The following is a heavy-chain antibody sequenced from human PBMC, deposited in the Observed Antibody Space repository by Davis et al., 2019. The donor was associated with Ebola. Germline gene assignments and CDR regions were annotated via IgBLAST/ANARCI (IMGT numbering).Heavy chain of an antibody. CDR3: ARDYSQLWNYYGMDV. CDR2: ISGSGGST. V-gene: IGHV3-23*01. Sequence: PGGSLRLSCAASGFTFSSYAMSWVRQAPGKGLEWVSAISGSGGSTYYADSVKGRFTISRDNAKNSLYLQMNSLRAEDTAVYYCARDYSQLWNYYGMDVWGQGTTVTVSS. CDR1: GFTFSSYA. J-gene: IGHJ6*02. D-gene: IGHD5-18*01.